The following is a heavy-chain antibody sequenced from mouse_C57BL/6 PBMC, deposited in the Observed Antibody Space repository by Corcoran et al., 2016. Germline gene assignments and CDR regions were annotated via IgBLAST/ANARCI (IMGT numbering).Heavy chain of an antibody. Sequence: EVQLQQSGPELVKPGASVKISCKASGYTFTDYYMNWVKQSHGKSLEWIGDINPNNGGTSYNQKFKGKATLTVDKSSSTAYMELRSLTSEDSAVYYCARHCPWFAYWGQGTLVTVSA. CDR1: GYTFTDYY. J-gene: IGHJ3*01. V-gene: IGHV1-26*01. CDR2: INPNNGGT. CDR3: ARHCPWFAY.